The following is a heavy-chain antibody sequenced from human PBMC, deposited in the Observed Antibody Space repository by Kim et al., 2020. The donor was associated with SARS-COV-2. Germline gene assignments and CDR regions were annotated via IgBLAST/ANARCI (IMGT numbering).Heavy chain of an antibody. CDR3: ARAGTVPGWGYYYYYGMDV. D-gene: IGHD6-19*01. V-gene: IGHV3-21*01. CDR2: ISSSSSYI. CDR1: GFTFSSYS. Sequence: GGSLRLSCAASGFTFSSYSMNWVRQAPGKGLEWVSSISSSSSYIYYADSVKGRFTISRDNAKNSLYLQMNSLRAEDTAVYYCARAGTVPGWGYYYYYGMDVWGQGTTVTVSS. J-gene: IGHJ6*02.